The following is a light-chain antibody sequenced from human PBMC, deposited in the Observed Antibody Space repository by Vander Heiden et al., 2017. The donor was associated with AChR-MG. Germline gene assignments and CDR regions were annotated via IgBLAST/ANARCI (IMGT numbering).Light chain of an antibody. CDR1: QSVSTY. CDR2: DAS. CDR3: QQRNNGHPWIT. J-gene: IGKJ5*01. V-gene: IGKV3-11*01. Sequence: EIVLTQSPATLSLSPGETATLSCRASQSVSTYLAWYQKKPGQAPRLLIYDASNRAKDIKARFSGSGDGTDFNLTIRSREPEDFAVYYCQQRNNGHPWITFGQGTQLEIK.